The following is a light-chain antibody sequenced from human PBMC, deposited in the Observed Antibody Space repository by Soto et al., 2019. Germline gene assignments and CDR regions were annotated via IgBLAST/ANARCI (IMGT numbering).Light chain of an antibody. J-gene: IGLJ1*01. Sequence: QSVLTQPRSVSGSPGQSVTISCTGISSDVGAYNAVSWYQQNPGKAPKFMIYDVTKRPSGVPDRFSGSKSGNTASLTISGLQAEDEADYYCFSYAGNYIYVFGTGTKVTVL. CDR2: DVT. CDR3: FSYAGNYIYV. V-gene: IGLV2-11*01. CDR1: SSDVGAYNA.